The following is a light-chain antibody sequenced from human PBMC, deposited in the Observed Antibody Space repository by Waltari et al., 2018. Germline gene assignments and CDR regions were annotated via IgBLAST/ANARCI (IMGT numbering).Light chain of an antibody. CDR2: QGT. J-gene: IGLJ2*01. CDR3: QAWDSTIVL. CDR1: NLEQKW. V-gene: IGLV3-1*01. Sequence: SSELTQPPSVSVSPGQTVSITCSGANLEQKWTSWYPQKPGQSPVVVIYQGTKRPYGIPERFSASAAGNTGTLTISGTQAMEEADYYCQAWDSTIVLFGGGTALTVL.